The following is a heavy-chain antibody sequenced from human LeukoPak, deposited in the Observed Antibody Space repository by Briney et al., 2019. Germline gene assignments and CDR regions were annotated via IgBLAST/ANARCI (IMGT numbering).Heavy chain of an antibody. D-gene: IGHD1-26*01. CDR3: ARARVGATVFDY. CDR2: INSDGSST. CDR1: GFTFSNYW. Sequence: GGSLRLSCAASGFTFSNYWMHWVRQAPGKGLVWVSRINSDGSSTSYADSVKGRFTISRDDAKNTLYLQMNSLRAEDTAVYYCARARVGATVFDYWGQGTLVTVSS. V-gene: IGHV3-74*01. J-gene: IGHJ4*02.